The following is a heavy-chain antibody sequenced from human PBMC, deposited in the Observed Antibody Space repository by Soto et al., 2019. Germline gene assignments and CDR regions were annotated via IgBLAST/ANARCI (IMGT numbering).Heavy chain of an antibody. D-gene: IGHD3-16*01. Sequence: QVQLVQSGAEAKKPGSSVKVSCKASGGTFSSYAISWVRQAPGQGLEWMGGIIPIFGTANYAKKFQGRVTITAEDSTSTGYMGLSSLRSEDTAVYYCARAGEEGEGYGMDVWGQGTTVTVSS. J-gene: IGHJ6*02. CDR2: IIPIFGTA. CDR3: ARAGEEGEGYGMDV. V-gene: IGHV1-69*01. CDR1: GGTFSSYA.